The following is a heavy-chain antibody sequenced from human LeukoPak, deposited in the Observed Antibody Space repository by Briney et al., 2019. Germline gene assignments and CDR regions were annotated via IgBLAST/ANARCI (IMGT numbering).Heavy chain of an antibody. CDR1: GFTFSSYE. CDR3: ARDLEGLQFS. Sequence: GGSLRLSCAASGFTFSSYEMNWVRQAPGKGLEWVSYISSSGSTIYYADSVKGRFTISRDNAKNSLYLQMNSLRAEDTAVYYCARDLEGLQFSWGQGTLVTVSS. CDR2: ISSSGSTI. V-gene: IGHV3-48*03. D-gene: IGHD5-24*01. J-gene: IGHJ4*02.